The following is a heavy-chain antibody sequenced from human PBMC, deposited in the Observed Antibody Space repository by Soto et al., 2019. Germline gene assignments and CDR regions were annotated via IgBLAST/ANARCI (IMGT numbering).Heavy chain of an antibody. CDR2: INHSGST. CDR1: GGSFSGYY. J-gene: IGHJ4*02. V-gene: IGHV4-34*01. D-gene: IGHD3-22*01. Sequence: WETLSLTCAVYGGSFSGYYWSWIRQPPGKGLEWIGEINHSGSTNYNPSLKSRVTISVDTSKNQFSLKLSSVTAADTAVYYCAREGYYYDSSGSIDYWGQGTLVTVSS. CDR3: AREGYYYDSSGSIDY.